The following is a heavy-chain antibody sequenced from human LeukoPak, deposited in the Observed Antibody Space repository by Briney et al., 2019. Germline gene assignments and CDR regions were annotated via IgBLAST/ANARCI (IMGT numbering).Heavy chain of an antibody. CDR3: AKGGGGSAGYYDSSGYIDY. Sequence: GGSLRLSCAASGFTFDDYAMHWVRQAPGKGLEWVSGISWNSGSIGYADSVRGRFTISRDNAKNSLYLQMNSLRAEDTALYYCAKGGGGSAGYYDSSGYIDYWGQGTLVTVSS. V-gene: IGHV3-9*01. D-gene: IGHD3-22*01. CDR1: GFTFDDYA. J-gene: IGHJ4*02. CDR2: ISWNSGSI.